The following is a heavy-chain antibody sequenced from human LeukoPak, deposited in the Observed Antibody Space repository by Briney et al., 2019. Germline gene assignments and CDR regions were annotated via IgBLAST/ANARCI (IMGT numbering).Heavy chain of an antibody. D-gene: IGHD3-10*01. V-gene: IGHV1-18*01. CDR2: ISAYKGNT. Sequence: GSVKVSCKASGYTFSTYGISWVRQAPGQGLEWMGWISAYKGNTYYAQKLQGRVTMTTDTSTSTAYMELRSLRSDDTAIYYCARDLYYYGSGSYYDVFDVWGQGTMVTVSS. J-gene: IGHJ3*01. CDR3: ARDLYYYGSGSYYDVFDV. CDR1: GYTFSTYG.